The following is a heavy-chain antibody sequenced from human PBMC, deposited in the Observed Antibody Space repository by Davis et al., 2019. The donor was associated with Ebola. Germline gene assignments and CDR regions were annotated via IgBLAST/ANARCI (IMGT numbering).Heavy chain of an antibody. V-gene: IGHV1-3*01. Sequence: ASVKVSCKASGYTFNTYVMHWVRQAPGQGLEWMGWINAANGNTRYSQKFQDRVTMIRDRSGSTVYMELSSLRFEDTAVYYCAREGRVQGLISAGMDVWGQGTTVTVSS. CDR3: AREGRVQGLISAGMDV. CDR1: GYTFNTYV. CDR2: INAANGNT. D-gene: IGHD3-10*01. J-gene: IGHJ6*02.